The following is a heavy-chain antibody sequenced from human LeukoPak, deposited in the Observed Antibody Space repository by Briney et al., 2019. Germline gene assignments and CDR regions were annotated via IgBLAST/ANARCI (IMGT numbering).Heavy chain of an antibody. D-gene: IGHD6-13*01. V-gene: IGHV3-23*01. CDR2: ISGSGGST. J-gene: IGHJ1*01. CDR1: GFTFSDYY. CDR3: AKDQALYSSSWYLEYFQH. Sequence: PGGSLRLSCAASGFTFSDYYMSWIRQAPGKGLEWVSAISGSGGSTYYADSVKGRFTISRDNSKNTLYLQMNSLRAEDTAVYYCAKDQALYSSSWYLEYFQHWGQGTLVTVSS.